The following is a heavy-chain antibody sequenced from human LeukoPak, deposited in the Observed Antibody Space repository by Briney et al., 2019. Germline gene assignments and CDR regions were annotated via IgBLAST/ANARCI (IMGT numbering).Heavy chain of an antibody. J-gene: IGHJ4*02. D-gene: IGHD1-26*01. CDR2: IKQDGGEK. Sequence: GGSLRLSCAASGFTFSSHWMSWVRQAPGKGLERVANIKQDGGEKYYVDSVKGRFTISRDNAKNSLFLQMNSLRAEDTAVYYCTRLGGSYYTYWGQGTLVTVSS. CDR1: GFTFSSHW. V-gene: IGHV3-7*01. CDR3: TRLGGSYYTY.